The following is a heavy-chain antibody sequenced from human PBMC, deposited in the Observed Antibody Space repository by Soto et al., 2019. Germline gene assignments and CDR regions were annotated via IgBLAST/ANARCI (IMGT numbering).Heavy chain of an antibody. CDR3: ARDEYSSGSFDY. V-gene: IGHV3-33*01. CDR1: GFTFSSYG. Sequence: PGGSLRLSCAASGFTFSSYGMHWVRQAPGKGLEWVAVIWYDGGNKYYADSVKGRFTISRDNSKNTLYLQMNSLRAEDTAVYYCARDEYSSGSFDYWGQGTLVTVSS. D-gene: IGHD6-19*01. J-gene: IGHJ4*02. CDR2: IWYDGGNK.